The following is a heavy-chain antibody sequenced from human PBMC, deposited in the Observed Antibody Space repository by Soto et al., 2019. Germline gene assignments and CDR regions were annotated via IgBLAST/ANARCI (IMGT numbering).Heavy chain of an antibody. CDR3: ARIMCGGDCYDFDY. D-gene: IGHD2-21*02. CDR1: GFTFSSYG. CDR2: IWYDGSNK. J-gene: IGHJ4*02. V-gene: IGHV3-33*01. Sequence: QVQLVESGGGVVQPGRSLRLSCAASGFTFSSYGIHWVRQAPGKGLEWVAVIWYDGSNKYYADSVKGRFTISRDNSKNMLYLQMNSLRAEDTAVYYCARIMCGGDCYDFDYWGQGTLVTVSS.